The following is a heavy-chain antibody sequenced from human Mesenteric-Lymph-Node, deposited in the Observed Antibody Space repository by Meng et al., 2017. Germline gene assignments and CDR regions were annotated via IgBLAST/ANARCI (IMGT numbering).Heavy chain of an antibody. V-gene: IGHV4-31*03. CDR3: AVWSGSYYPN. CDR1: GGSVSSGGYY. CDR2: IYYSGST. D-gene: IGHD1-26*01. Sequence: QGPLKGSGPGLVKPSQTLSLTCTVSGGSVSSGGYYWTWIRQHPGKGLEWFGHIYYSGSTFYNPSLKRRVIISIDTSKNQFSLNLRSVTAADTAVYYCAVWSGSYYPNWGQGTLVTVSS. J-gene: IGHJ4*02.